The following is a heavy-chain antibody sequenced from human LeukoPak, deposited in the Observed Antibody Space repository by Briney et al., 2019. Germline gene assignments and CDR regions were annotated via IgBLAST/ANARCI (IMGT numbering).Heavy chain of an antibody. D-gene: IGHD4-23*01. V-gene: IGHV1-18*01. CDR2: ISAYNGNT. CDR1: GYTFTSYG. J-gene: IGHJ4*02. CDR3: ARDDVDYGGNN. Sequence: ASVKVSCKASGYTFTSYGISWVRHAPGQGLEWMGWISAYNGNTNYAQKLQGRVTMTTDTSTSTAYMELRSLRSDDAVVYYCARDDVDYGGNNWGQGTLVTVSS.